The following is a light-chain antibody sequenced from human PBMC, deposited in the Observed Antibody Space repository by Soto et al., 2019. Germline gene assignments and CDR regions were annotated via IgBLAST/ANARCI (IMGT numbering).Light chain of an antibody. J-gene: IGKJ1*01. CDR2: GAS. CDR1: QSVSSSY. CDR3: QQYGSSRT. V-gene: IGKV3-20*01. Sequence: EIVLTQSPGTLSLSPGERATLSCRASQSVSSSYLAWYQQKPGQAPWLLIYGASSRATGIPDRFSGSGSGTDFTLTISRLEPEGFAVYYCQQYGSSRTFGQGTKVEIK.